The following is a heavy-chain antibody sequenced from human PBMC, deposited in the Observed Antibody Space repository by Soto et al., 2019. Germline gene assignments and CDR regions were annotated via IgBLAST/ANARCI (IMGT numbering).Heavy chain of an antibody. CDR2: VHFGVSRT. J-gene: IGHJ6*02. Sequence: PGESLKISCKGPRYSFTTNWIAWVRQMPGKGPEWMGSVHFGVSRTRYGPSFEGQVTISADRSISTAYLQWSSLKASDSGMYYCARHNIGSGWYGGASTGPLKVYYYGMDVWGQGTTVTVS. CDR3: ARHNIGSGWYGGASTGPLKVYYYGMDV. V-gene: IGHV5-51*01. CDR1: RYSFTTNW. D-gene: IGHD6-19*01.